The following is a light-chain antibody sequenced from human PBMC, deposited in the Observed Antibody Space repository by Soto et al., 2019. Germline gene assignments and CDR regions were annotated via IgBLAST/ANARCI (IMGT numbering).Light chain of an antibody. CDR1: QNVYIN. J-gene: IGKJ4*01. CDR2: SAS. Sequence: EIVLTQSPGTLSLSPGERVTLSCRASQNVYINSLAWYQQKPGQTPRLLIYSASTRATGIPARFSGSGSGTEFILTISSLQSEDFAVYYCQQYSKWPLTFGGGTKVEIK. CDR3: QQYSKWPLT. V-gene: IGKV3-15*01.